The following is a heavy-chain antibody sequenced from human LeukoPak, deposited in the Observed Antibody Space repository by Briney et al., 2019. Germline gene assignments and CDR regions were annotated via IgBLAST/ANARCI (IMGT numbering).Heavy chain of an antibody. CDR3: ARGPESGTGSTSIDY. D-gene: IGHD1-7*01. CDR1: GDSISGYY. V-gene: IGHV4-59*01. CDR2: IYYTGST. J-gene: IGHJ4*02. Sequence: SETLSLTCTVPGDSISGYYWSWIRQPPGKGLEWIGYIYYTGSTNYNTSLKSRVTISVDTCKNQFSLKLSSVTAWDTAVYYCARGPESGTGSTSIDYWGQGTLVTVSS.